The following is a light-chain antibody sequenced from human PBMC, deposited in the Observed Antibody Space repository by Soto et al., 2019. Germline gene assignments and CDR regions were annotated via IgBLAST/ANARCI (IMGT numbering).Light chain of an antibody. J-gene: IGKJ5*01. CDR2: AAS. Sequence: DIQLTQSPSFLSASVGDRVTITCRASQDIRSYLAWSQQKPGKAPKLLIYAASPLQSGVPSRFSGSGSGTEFTLTISSLQPEDFATYYCQQFNSYPITFGQGTRLEIK. CDR3: QQFNSYPIT. CDR1: QDIRSY. V-gene: IGKV1-9*01.